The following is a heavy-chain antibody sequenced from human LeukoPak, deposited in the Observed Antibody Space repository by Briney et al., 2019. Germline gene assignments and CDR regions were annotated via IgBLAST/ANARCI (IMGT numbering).Heavy chain of an antibody. Sequence: SETLSLTCAVYGGSFSGYYWSWIRQPPGKGLEWIGEINHSGSTNYNPSLKSRVTISVDTSKNQFSLKLSSVTAADTAVYYCARGRISGIAAAGTGSRSWFDPWGQGTLVTVSS. D-gene: IGHD6-13*01. J-gene: IGHJ5*02. CDR3: ARGRISGIAAAGTGSRSWFDP. CDR1: GGSFSGYY. CDR2: INHSGST. V-gene: IGHV4-34*01.